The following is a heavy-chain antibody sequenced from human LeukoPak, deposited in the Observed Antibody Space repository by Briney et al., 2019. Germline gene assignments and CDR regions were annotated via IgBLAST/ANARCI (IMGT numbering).Heavy chain of an antibody. CDR2: IYSSGST. J-gene: IGHJ4*02. CDR3: ARDLGLKSMDY. Sequence: SETLSLTCSVSGGSISNYYWGWIRQPAGKGLEWIGRIYSSGSTNYNPSLKSRVTTSVDTSKNQFSLKLSSVTAADTAVYYCARDLGLKSMDYWGQGTLVSVSS. D-gene: IGHD2/OR15-2a*01. V-gene: IGHV4-4*07. CDR1: GGSISNYY.